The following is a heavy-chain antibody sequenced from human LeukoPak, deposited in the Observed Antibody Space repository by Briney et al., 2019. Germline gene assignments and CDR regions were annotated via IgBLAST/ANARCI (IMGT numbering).Heavy chain of an antibody. D-gene: IGHD4-17*01. V-gene: IGHV3-23*01. Sequence: GGSLRLSCAAPGFTFISYAMSWVRQAPGKGLEWVSAISGSGGSTYYADSMKGRYTISRDNSKNTLYLQMNSLRAEDTAVYYCAKTFMTTVTQGAFDIWGQGTMVTVSS. CDR2: ISGSGGST. CDR1: GFTFISYA. CDR3: AKTFMTTVTQGAFDI. J-gene: IGHJ3*02.